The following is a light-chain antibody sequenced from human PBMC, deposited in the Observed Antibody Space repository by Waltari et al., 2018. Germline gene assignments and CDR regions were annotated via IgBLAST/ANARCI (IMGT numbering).Light chain of an antibody. J-gene: IGKJ2*03. CDR1: QRASSKY. V-gene: IGKV3-20*01. CDR3: QQYGSSWYS. Sequence: ELVLTQSPGTLSLSPGERAPLPCRASQRASSKYLAWYQQKPGQAPRLLIYSTSSRATGIPDRFSGSGSGTDFTLTISRLEPEDFAVYYCQQYGSSWYSFGQGTKLEIK. CDR2: STS.